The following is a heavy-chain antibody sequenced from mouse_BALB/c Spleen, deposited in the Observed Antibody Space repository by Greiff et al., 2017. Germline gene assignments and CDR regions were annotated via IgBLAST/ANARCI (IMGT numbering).Heavy chain of an antibody. D-gene: IGHD2-2*01. J-gene: IGHJ3*01. CDR1: GDSITSGY. CDR3: ARRGIYYGDDEGFAY. V-gene: IGHV3-8*02. CDR2: ISYSGST. Sequence: VQLMQSGPSLVKPSQSLSLSCSVTGDSITSGYWHWIRQFPGNKLEYMGYISYSGSTYYTPSLKRRISITRDTSKNQYYLQLNSVTTEDTATYYCARRGIYYGDDEGFAYWGQGTLVTVSA.